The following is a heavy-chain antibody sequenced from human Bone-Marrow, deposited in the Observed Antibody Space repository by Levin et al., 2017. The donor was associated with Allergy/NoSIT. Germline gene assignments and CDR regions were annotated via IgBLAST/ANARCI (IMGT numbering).Heavy chain of an antibody. Sequence: GESLKISCAASGFTFSSYAMHWVRQAPGKGLEWVAVISYDGSNKYYADSVKGRFTISRDNSKNTLYLQMNSLRAEDTAVYYCASAFWAIFGVRFGELLASLDYWGQGTLVTVSS. D-gene: IGHD3-10*01. CDR2: ISYDGSNK. J-gene: IGHJ4*02. CDR1: GFTFSSYA. V-gene: IGHV3-30-3*01. CDR3: ASAFWAIFGVRFGELLASLDY.